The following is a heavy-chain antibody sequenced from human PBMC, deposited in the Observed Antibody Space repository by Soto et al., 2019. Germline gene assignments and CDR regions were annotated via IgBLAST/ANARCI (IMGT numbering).Heavy chain of an antibody. CDR2: IKPDGGGK. CDR3: AREGRLVGAYDI. J-gene: IGHJ3*02. D-gene: IGHD2-2*01. CDR1: GFAFSTYW. Sequence: ESGGGLVQPGGSLRLSCTASGFAFSTYWMNWVRQAPGKGLEWVANIKPDGGGKYYVDSLKGRFTISRDNAQNSLYLQMNSLRADDTAVYYCAREGRLVGAYDIWGQGTMVTVSS. V-gene: IGHV3-7*01.